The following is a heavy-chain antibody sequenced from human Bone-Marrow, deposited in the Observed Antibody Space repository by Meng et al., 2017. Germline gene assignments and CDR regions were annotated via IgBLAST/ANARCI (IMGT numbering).Heavy chain of an antibody. J-gene: IGHJ4*02. Sequence: GESLKISCAASGFTVSSNYMSWVRQAPGKGLEWVSVIYSGGSTYYADSVKGRFTISRDISKNTLYLQMNSLRAEDTAVYYCAKDSGTYAPGYWGQGTLVTVSS. CDR1: GFTVSSNY. D-gene: IGHD1-26*01. V-gene: IGHV3-53*01. CDR3: AKDSGTYAPGY. CDR2: IYSGGST.